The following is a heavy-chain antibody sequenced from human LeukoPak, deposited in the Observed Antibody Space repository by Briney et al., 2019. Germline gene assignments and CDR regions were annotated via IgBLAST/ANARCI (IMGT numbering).Heavy chain of an antibody. Sequence: PGESLRLSYAACGFSFSSYWMHWVRQVPGKGLAWVSRINSDGTTTNYADSVKGRFTISRDNAKSTLYLQMSSLRVDDTAVYYCARDLGVTTYWGRGTLVIVPS. CDR1: GFSFSSYW. CDR2: INSDGTTT. J-gene: IGHJ4*02. CDR3: ARDLGVTTY. V-gene: IGHV3-74*01. D-gene: IGHD4-17*01.